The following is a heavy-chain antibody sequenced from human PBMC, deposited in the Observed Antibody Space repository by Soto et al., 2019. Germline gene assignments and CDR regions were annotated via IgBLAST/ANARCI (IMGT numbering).Heavy chain of an antibody. Sequence: GGSLRLSCAASGFTFSSYGMHWVRQAPGKGLEWVAVIWYDGSNKYYAESVKGRFTISRDNSKNTLYLQMNSLRAEVMSVYYCARDHVGDFWSGYYSLYYYYYMDVWGKGTTGTVSS. CDR1: GFTFSSYG. D-gene: IGHD3-3*01. CDR3: ARDHVGDFWSGYYSLYYYYYMDV. J-gene: IGHJ6*03. CDR2: IWYDGSNK. V-gene: IGHV3-33*01.